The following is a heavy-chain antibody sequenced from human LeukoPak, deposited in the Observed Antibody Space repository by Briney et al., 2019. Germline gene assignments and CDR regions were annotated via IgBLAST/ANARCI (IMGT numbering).Heavy chain of an antibody. CDR1: GFTVSSNY. CDR2: IYSGGST. D-gene: IGHD2-2*01. CDR3: AREDIVVEPAAGYYYYGMDV. V-gene: IGHV3-66*01. Sequence: PGGSLRLSCAASGFTVSSNYMSWVRQAPGKGLEWVSVIYSGGSTYYADSVKGRFTISRDNSKNTLYLQMNSLRAEDTAVYYCAREDIVVEPAAGYYYYGMDVWGQGTTVTVSS. J-gene: IGHJ6*02.